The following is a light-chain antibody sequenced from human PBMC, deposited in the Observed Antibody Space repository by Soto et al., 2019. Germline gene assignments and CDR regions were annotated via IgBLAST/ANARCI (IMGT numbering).Light chain of an antibody. CDR2: GDS. V-gene: IGLV1-40*01. J-gene: IGLJ1*01. CDR3: QSYDSSLSGSYV. CDR1: SSNIGAGYA. Sequence: QSVLTQPPSVSGAPGQRVTISCTGSSSNIGAGYAVHWYQQLPGTAPKLLIYGDSNRPSGVPDRFSGSKSGTSASLAITGLQAEDEADYYYQSYDSSLSGSYVFGTGTKLTVL.